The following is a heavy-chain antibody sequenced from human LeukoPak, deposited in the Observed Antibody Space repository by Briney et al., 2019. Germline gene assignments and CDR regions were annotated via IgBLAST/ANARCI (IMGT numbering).Heavy chain of an antibody. CDR1: GGSISSYY. J-gene: IGHJ4*02. Sequence: SETLSLTCTVSGGSISSYYWSWIRQPPGKGLEWIGYIYYSGSTNHNPSLKSRVTISVDTSKNQFSLKLSSVTAADTAVYYCARDGYSSGWYVFDYWGQGTLVTVSS. CDR2: IYYSGST. D-gene: IGHD6-19*01. CDR3: ARDGYSSGWYVFDY. V-gene: IGHV4-59*01.